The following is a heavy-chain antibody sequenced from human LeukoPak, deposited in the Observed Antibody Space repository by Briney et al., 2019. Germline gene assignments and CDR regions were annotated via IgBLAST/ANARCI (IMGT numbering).Heavy chain of an antibody. CDR2: ISAYNGNT. J-gene: IGHJ4*02. CDR3: ASWGAVAGFDY. V-gene: IGHV1-18*01. Sequence: VASVKVSCKASGGTFSSYAISWVRQAPGQGLEWMGWISAYNGNTNYAQKLQGRVTMTTDTSTSTAYMELRSLRSDDTAVYYCASWGAVAGFDYWGQGTLVTVSS. D-gene: IGHD6-19*01. CDR1: GGTFSSYA.